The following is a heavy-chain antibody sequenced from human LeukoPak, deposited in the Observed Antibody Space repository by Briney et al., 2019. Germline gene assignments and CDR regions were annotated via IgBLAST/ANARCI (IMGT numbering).Heavy chain of an antibody. Sequence: GGSLRLSCAASGFTFSSYSMNRVRQAPGKGLEWVSSISSSSSYIYYADSVKGRFTISRDNAKNSLYLQMNSLRAEDTAVYYCARMAGILPGYYHYYGMDVWGKGTTVTVSS. CDR2: ISSSSSYI. CDR3: ARMAGILPGYYHYYGMDV. D-gene: IGHD3-9*01. CDR1: GFTFSSYS. V-gene: IGHV3-21*01. J-gene: IGHJ6*04.